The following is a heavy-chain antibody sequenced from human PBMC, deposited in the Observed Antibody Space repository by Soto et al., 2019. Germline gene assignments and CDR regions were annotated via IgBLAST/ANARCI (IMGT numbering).Heavy chain of an antibody. CDR1: GYTFTGYY. J-gene: IGHJ6*02. V-gene: IGHV1-2*04. CDR2: INPNSGGT. D-gene: IGHD7-27*01. Sequence: QVQLVQSGAEVKKPGASVKVSCKASGYTFTGYYMHWVRQAPGQGLEWMGWINPNSGGTNYAQKFQGWVTMTRDTSISTAYMELSRLRSDDTAVYYCAREAGDGPNYYYGMDVWGQGTTVTVSS. CDR3: AREAGDGPNYYYGMDV.